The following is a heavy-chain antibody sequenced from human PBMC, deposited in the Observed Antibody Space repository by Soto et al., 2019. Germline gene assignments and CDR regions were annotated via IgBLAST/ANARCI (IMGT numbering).Heavy chain of an antibody. V-gene: IGHV3-66*01. Sequence: EVQLVESGGGLVQPGGSLRLSCAASGFTVSSNYMSWVRQAPGKGLEWVSVIYSGGSTYYADSVKGRFTISRDNSKNTLYLQMNSLRAEDTAVYYCARKGHYDYIWGSYRRYYFDYWGQGTLVTVSS. D-gene: IGHD3-16*02. CDR3: ARKGHYDYIWGSYRRYYFDY. CDR2: IYSGGST. CDR1: GFTVSSNY. J-gene: IGHJ4*02.